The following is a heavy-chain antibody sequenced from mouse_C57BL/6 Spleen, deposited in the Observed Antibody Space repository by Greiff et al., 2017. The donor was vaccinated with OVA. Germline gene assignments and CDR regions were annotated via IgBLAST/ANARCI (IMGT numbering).Heavy chain of an antibody. Sequence: VKLQQSGPELVRPGASVKISCKAPGYTFTSHWMQWVRQRPGPGLEWIGEIFPGSGSTYYNETFKGKATLTVAQSSSTADMQLSSLTSEDSAVYFCASGDGSSSFYYWGQGTTLTVSS. D-gene: IGHD1-1*01. J-gene: IGHJ2*01. CDR2: IFPGSGST. CDR1: GYTFTSHW. CDR3: ASGDGSSSFYY. V-gene: IGHV1-56*01.